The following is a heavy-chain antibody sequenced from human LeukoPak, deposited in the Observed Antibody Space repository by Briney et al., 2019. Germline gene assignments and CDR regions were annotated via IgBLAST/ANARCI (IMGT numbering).Heavy chain of an antibody. Sequence: GGSLRLSCAASGFTFSSYAVSWVRQAPGKGLEWVAVISYDGSNKYYADSVKGRFTISRDNSKNTLYLQMNSLRAEDTAVYYCATVSGFGDYWGQGTLVTVSS. V-gene: IGHV3-30*04. CDR2: ISYDGSNK. CDR1: GFTFSSYA. J-gene: IGHJ4*02. CDR3: ATVSGFGDY. D-gene: IGHD3-10*01.